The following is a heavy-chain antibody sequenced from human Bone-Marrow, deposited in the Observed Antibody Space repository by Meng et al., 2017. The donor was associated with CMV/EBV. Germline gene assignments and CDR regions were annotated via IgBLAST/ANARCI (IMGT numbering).Heavy chain of an antibody. CDR2: INWNGGST. Sequence: GGSLRLSCAASGFTFDDYGMSWVRQAPGKGLEWVSGINWNGGSTGYADSVKGRFTISRDNAKNSLYLQMNSLRAEDTAVYYCARDRVTMIVVAIEGYGMDVWGQGTTVTVSS. CDR3: ARDRVTMIVVAIEGYGMDV. V-gene: IGHV3-20*04. J-gene: IGHJ6*02. D-gene: IGHD3-22*01. CDR1: GFTFDDYG.